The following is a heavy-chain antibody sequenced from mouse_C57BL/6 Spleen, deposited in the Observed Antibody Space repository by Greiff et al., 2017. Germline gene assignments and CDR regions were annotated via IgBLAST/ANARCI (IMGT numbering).Heavy chain of an antibody. D-gene: IGHD1-1*01. CDR1: GYTFTDYY. CDR2: INPYNGGT. J-gene: IGHJ2*01. V-gene: IGHV1-19*01. Sequence: VQLQQSGPVLVKPGASVKMSCKASGYTFTDYYMNWVKQSHGKSLEWIGVINPYNGGTSYNQKFKGKAKLTVDKSSSTAYMELNSLTSEDSAVYYCAKYYYGSSQYYFDYWGQGTTLTVSS. CDR3: AKYYYGSSQYYFDY.